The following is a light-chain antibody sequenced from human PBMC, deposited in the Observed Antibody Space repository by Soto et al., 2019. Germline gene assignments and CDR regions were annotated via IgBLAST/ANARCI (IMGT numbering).Light chain of an antibody. V-gene: IGKV3-11*01. CDR1: QSVGSY. CDR2: GTS. Sequence: EIVLTQSPATLSLSPGERATLSCRASQSVGSYLAWYQQKPGQAPRLLIYGTSNRATGIPGRFSGSGSETEFTLTISSLAPEDCGVYYCQHRGKWPRTFGQGTKLEIK. J-gene: IGKJ2*01. CDR3: QHRGKWPRT.